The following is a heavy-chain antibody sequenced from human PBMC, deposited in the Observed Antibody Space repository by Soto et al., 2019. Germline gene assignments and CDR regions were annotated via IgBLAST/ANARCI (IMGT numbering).Heavy chain of an antibody. D-gene: IGHD2-15*01. V-gene: IGHV3-48*04. CDR2: ISSSGSTI. CDR1: GFTFSSYS. J-gene: IGHJ4*02. CDR3: ARDRCSGGSCYSGLNFDY. Sequence: PGGSLRLSCAASGFTFSSYSMNWVRQAPGKGLEWVSYISSSGSTIYYADSVKGRFTISRDNAKNSLYLQMNSLRAEDTAVYYCARDRCSGGSCYSGLNFDYWGQGT.